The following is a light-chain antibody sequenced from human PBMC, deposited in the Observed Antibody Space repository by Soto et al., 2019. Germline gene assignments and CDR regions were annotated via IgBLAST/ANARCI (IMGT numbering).Light chain of an antibody. V-gene: IGLV2-23*01. Sequence: QSVLTQPASVSGSPGQSITISCTGTSSDVGSYNLVSWYQQHPGEAPKLMIYEGSKRPSGVSNRFSDSKSGNTASLTISGLQAEDEADYYCCSYAGSRVFGGGTKLTVL. J-gene: IGLJ2*01. CDR1: SSDVGSYNL. CDR2: EGS. CDR3: CSYAGSRV.